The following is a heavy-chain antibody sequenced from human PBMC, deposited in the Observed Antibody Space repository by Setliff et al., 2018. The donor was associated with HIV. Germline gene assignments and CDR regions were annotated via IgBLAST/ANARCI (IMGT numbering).Heavy chain of an antibody. CDR1: GYTFSNYP. CDR2: VNTGMGDT. D-gene: IGHD3-3*01. CDR3: ARDRFTLTSSIFGF. J-gene: IGHJ4*01. Sequence: ASVKVSCKTSGYTFSNYPIHWLRQAPGQRPEWMGWVNTGMGDTKYSQRFQDRLTITTDSSASSVYMELSSLSSDDTAIYCCARDRFTLTSSIFGFWGHGTRVTSPQ. V-gene: IGHV1-3*04.